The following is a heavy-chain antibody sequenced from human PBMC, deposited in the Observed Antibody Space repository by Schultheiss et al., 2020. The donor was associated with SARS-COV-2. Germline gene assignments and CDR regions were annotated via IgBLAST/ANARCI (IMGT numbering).Heavy chain of an antibody. CDR1: GYSITSGYF. D-gene: IGHD1-26*01. CDR3: ARAISGSFDYFDY. V-gene: IGHV4-38-2*01. Sequence: SETLSLTCAVSGYSITSGYFWGWIRQPPGKGLEWIGSIYHSGSTYYNPSLKSRVTISVDKSKNQLSLRLSSVTAADTAVYYCARAISGSFDYFDYWGQGTLVTVSS. CDR2: IYHSGST. J-gene: IGHJ4*02.